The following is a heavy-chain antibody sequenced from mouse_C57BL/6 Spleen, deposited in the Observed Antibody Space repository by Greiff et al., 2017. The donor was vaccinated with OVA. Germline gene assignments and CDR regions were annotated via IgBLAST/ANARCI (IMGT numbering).Heavy chain of an antibody. V-gene: IGHV1-15*01. CDR3: TREGYGSSYAMDY. Sequence: VQLQESGAELVRPGASVTLSCKASGYTFTDYEMHWVKQTPVHGLEWIGAIDPETGGTAYNQKFKGKAILTADKSSSTAYMELRSLTSEDSAVYYCTREGYGSSYAMDYWGQGTSVTVSS. D-gene: IGHD1-1*01. CDR2: IDPETGGT. CDR1: GYTFTDYE. J-gene: IGHJ4*01.